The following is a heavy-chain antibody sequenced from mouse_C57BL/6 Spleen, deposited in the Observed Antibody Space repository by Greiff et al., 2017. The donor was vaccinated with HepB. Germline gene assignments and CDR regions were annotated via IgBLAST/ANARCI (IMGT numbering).Heavy chain of an antibody. V-gene: IGHV1-55*01. J-gene: IGHJ1*03. D-gene: IGHD2-4*01. Sequence: QVQLQQPGAELVKPGASVKMSCKASGYTFTSYWITWVKQRPGQGLEWIGDIYPGSGSTNYNEKFKSKATLTVDTSSSTAYMQLSSLTSEDSAVYYCARFHYDYDGGYFDVWGTVTTVTVSS. CDR3: ARFHYDYDGGYFDV. CDR1: GYTFTSYW. CDR2: IYPGSGST.